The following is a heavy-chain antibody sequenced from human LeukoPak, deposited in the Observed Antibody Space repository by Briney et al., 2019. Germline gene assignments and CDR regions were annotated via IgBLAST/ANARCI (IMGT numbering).Heavy chain of an antibody. CDR3: ARATYSSSSYYYYYYMDV. CDR1: GYTFTGYY. V-gene: IGHV1-2*02. D-gene: IGHD6-6*01. Sequence: ASVKVPCKASGYTFTGYYMHWVRQAPGQGLEWMGWINPNSGGTNYAQKFQGRVTMTRDTSISTAYMELSRLRSEDTAVYYCARATYSSSSYYYYYYMDVWGKGTTVTVSS. CDR2: INPNSGGT. J-gene: IGHJ6*03.